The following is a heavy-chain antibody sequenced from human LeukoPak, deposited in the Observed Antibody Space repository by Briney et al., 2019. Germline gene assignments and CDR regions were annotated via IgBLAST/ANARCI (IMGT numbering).Heavy chain of an antibody. Sequence: SETLSLTCAVYGGSFSDYSWSWIRQPPGKGLEWIGEINHSGSTNYNPSLKSRVTMSVDTSKNQFSVKLSSVTAADTAVYYCARRPATGYCSGGSCPEHSFDIWGQGTMVTVSS. J-gene: IGHJ3*02. CDR3: ARRPATGYCSGGSCPEHSFDI. CDR1: GGSFSDYS. V-gene: IGHV4-34*01. D-gene: IGHD2-15*01. CDR2: INHSGST.